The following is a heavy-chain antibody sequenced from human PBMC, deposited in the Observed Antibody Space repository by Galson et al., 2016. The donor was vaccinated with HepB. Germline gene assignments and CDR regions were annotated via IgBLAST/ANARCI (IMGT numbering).Heavy chain of an antibody. Sequence: SVKVSCKASGYIFSSYGFTWVRQAPGQGLEWMGWISVDNGHANYAQNLQGRITMTTDTSTSTAYMELRSLRSDDTAMYYCARGIPTVTTWAYFDYWGQGTLVTVSS. CDR2: ISVDNGHA. CDR1: GYIFSSYG. CDR3: ARGIPTVTTWAYFDY. J-gene: IGHJ4*02. V-gene: IGHV1-18*01. D-gene: IGHD4-17*01.